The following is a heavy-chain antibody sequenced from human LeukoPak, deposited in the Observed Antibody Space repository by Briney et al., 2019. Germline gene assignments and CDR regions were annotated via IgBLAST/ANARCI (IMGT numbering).Heavy chain of an antibody. CDR3: VSGPYGSGSKIDY. D-gene: IGHD3-10*01. V-gene: IGHV4-38-2*01. CDR2: IYHSGST. Sequence: PSETVSLTCAVSGYSISRGYYWGWIRQPPGKGLEWIGSIYHSGSTYYNPSLKSRVTISVDTSKNQFSLKLSSVTAADTAVYYCVSGPYGSGSKIDYWGQGTLVTVSS. CDR1: GYSISRGYY. J-gene: IGHJ4*02.